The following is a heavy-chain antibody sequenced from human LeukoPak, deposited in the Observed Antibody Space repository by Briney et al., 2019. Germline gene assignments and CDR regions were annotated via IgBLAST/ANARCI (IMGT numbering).Heavy chain of an antibody. V-gene: IGHV4-34*01. CDR1: GGSFTGYY. J-gene: IGHJ4*02. CDR2: INHSGNT. D-gene: IGHD3-16*01. Sequence: TSETLSLTCAVYGGSFTGYYWSWIRQPPGKGLEWIGEINHSGNTNYNPSLKSRVTITGDTSKNQFSLKVGSVPAAHTAVYCCALRGGGYFDYWGQGTLVTVSS. CDR3: ALRGGGYFDY.